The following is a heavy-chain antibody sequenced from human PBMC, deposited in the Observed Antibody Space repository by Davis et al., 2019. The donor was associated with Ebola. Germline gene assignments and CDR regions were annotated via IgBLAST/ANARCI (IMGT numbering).Heavy chain of an antibody. CDR2: ISAYNGNT. CDR1: GYTFTSYG. CDR3: ASDCRRGYYDYIWGSWLFDY. Sequence: ASVKVSCKASGYTFTSYGISWVRQAPGQGLEWMGWISAYNGNTNYAQKLQGRVTMTTDTSTSTAYMEMRSLRSDDTAVYYCASDCRRGYYDYIWGSWLFDYWGQGTLVTVPS. V-gene: IGHV1-18*01. J-gene: IGHJ4*02. D-gene: IGHD3-16*01.